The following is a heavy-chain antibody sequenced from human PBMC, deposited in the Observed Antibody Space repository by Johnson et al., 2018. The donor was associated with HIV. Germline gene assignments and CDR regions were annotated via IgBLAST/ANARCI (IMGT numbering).Heavy chain of an antibody. CDR1: GFTLSSSV. CDR3: ARGYHSSGYCDFFDI. J-gene: IGHJ3*02. Sequence: QVQLVESGGGVAQPGTSLRLSCADSGFTLSSSVMHWVRRAPGKGLEWVAAISIDGVSKYYADSVKGRFTISRDNSDNTLYLQMNSLRDEDMAMYYCARGYHSSGYCDFFDIWGQGTMVTVSS. V-gene: IGHV3-30-3*01. D-gene: IGHD3-22*01. CDR2: ISIDGVSK.